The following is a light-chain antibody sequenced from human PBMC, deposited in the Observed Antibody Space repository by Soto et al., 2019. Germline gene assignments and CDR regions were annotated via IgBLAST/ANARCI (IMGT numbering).Light chain of an antibody. CDR1: QSVSSN. V-gene: IGKV3-15*01. CDR2: VAS. Sequence: KKCRSTVSESQGDRATXSCRASQSVSSNLAWYQQKPGQAPMLLIYVASAMAPGIPSILSCRRSGPEFNLTISNMPAKDFAVNYCQQYKNWDRISFGRGTRMEIK. J-gene: IGKJ5*01. CDR3: QQYKNWDRIS.